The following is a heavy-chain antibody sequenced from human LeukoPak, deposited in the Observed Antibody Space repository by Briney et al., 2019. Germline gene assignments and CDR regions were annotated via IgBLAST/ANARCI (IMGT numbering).Heavy chain of an antibody. J-gene: IGHJ4*02. V-gene: IGHV4-34*01. CDR2: INHSGST. D-gene: IGHD2-2*01. Sequence: PSETLSLTCAVYGGSFSGYYWSWIRQPPGKGLEWIGEINHSGSTNYNPSLKSRVTISVDTSKNQFSLKLSSVTAADTAVYYCARVPSVPAAMRGDFDYWGQGTLVTVSS. CDR3: ARVPSVPAAMRGDFDY. CDR1: GGSFSGYY.